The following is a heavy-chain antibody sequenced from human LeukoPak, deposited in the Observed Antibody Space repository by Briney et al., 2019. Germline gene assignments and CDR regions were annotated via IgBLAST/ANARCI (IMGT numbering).Heavy chain of an antibody. V-gene: IGHV4-34*01. Sequence: SETLSLTCAVYGGSFNGYYWTWIRQPPGKGLEWIGEINHSGGTDYNPSLKSRVTISIDTSKNQFSLRLTSVTAADTAVYYCARGASGQQLVQVYWGQGTRVTVSS. CDR2: INHSGGT. CDR3: ARGASGQQLVQVY. D-gene: IGHD6-13*01. CDR1: GGSFNGYY. J-gene: IGHJ4*02.